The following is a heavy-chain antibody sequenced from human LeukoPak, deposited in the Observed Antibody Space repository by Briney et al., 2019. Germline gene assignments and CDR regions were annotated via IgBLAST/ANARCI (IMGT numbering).Heavy chain of an antibody. CDR1: GASISSYY. D-gene: IGHD2-21*02. CDR2: IYYSGST. V-gene: IGHV4-59*01. J-gene: IGHJ4*02. CDR3: ARAKDCGGDCYPFDY. Sequence: SETLSLTCTVSGASISSYYWSWIRQPPGKGLEWIGYIYYSGSTNYNPFLKSRVTISVDTSKNQFSLKLSSVTAADTAVYYCARAKDCGGDCYPFDYWGQGTLVTVSS.